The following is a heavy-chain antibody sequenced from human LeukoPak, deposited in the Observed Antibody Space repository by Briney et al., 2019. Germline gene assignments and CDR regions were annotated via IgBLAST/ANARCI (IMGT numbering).Heavy chain of an antibody. J-gene: IGHJ4*02. V-gene: IGHV1-69*13. CDR3: ARVDHQAWYYFNY. CDR2: IIPIFGTA. CDR1: GGTFSSYA. D-gene: IGHD2-2*03. Sequence: SVKVSCKASGGTFSSYAISWVRQAPGQGLAWMGGIIPIFGTANYAQKFQGRVTITADESTSTAYMELSSLRSEDTAVYYCARVDHQAWYYFNYWGQGTLVTVSS.